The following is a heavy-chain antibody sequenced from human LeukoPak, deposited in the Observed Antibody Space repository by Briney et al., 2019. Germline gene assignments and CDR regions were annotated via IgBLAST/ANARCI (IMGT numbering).Heavy chain of an antibody. Sequence: PGGSLRLSCAASGFTFSSHWMHWVRQAPGKGLVWVSRINSDGSSISYADSVKGRFTISRDNAKNTLYLQMKSLRAEDTAVYYCARDPFRSWYGVRYFDYWGQGTLVTVSS. CDR3: ARDPFRSWYGVRYFDY. J-gene: IGHJ4*02. CDR2: INSDGSSI. V-gene: IGHV3-74*01. D-gene: IGHD6-13*01. CDR1: GFTFSSHW.